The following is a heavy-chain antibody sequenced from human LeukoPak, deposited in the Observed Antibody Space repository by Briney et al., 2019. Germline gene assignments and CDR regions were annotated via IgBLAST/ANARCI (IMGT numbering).Heavy chain of an antibody. CDR3: ATDIVATSNYDY. CDR2: ISYDGSNK. Sequence: GGSLRLSCAASGFTFSSYGMHWVRQAPGKGLEWVAVISYDGSNKYYADSVKGRFTISRDNSKNTLYLQMNSLRAEDTAVYYCATDIVATSNYDYWGQGTLVTVSS. D-gene: IGHD5-12*01. CDR1: GFTFSSYG. V-gene: IGHV3-30*03. J-gene: IGHJ4*02.